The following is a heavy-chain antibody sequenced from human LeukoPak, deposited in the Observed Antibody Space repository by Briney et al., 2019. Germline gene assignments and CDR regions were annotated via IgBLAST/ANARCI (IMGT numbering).Heavy chain of an antibody. CDR2: IYYSGST. V-gene: IGHV4-39*07. D-gene: IGHD3-22*01. CDR3: ARARQGYDSSGYYDLNWFDP. Sequence: SETLSLTCTVSGGSTSSSSYYWGWIRQPPGKGLEWIGSIYYSGSTYYNPSLKSRVTISVDTSKNQFSLKLSSVTAADTAVYYCARARQGYDSSGYYDLNWFDPWGQGTLVTVSS. J-gene: IGHJ5*02. CDR1: GGSTSSSSYY.